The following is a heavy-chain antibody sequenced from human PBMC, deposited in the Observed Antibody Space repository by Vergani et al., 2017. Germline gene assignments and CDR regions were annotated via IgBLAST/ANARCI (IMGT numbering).Heavy chain of an antibody. CDR1: GFTFSSHA. Sequence: EVQLLQSEGAVVQPGGSLRLSCLASGFTFSSHAMSWVLLAPGKVLEWVSILYVVGTSDYAESVKGRFTVSRDISKNTLHLKLNSLRVEDTAVYFCSYGMDVWGQGTTVTVSS. CDR2: LYVVGTS. J-gene: IGHJ6*02. V-gene: IGHV3-23*03. CDR3: SYGMDV.